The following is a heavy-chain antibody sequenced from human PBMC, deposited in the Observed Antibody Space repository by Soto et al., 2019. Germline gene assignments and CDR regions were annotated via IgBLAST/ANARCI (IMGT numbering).Heavy chain of an antibody. V-gene: IGHV3-30*18. CDR3: AKELATAVGRLWAYGMDV. D-gene: IGHD6-19*01. Sequence: QVQLVESGGGVVKPGRSLRLSCAASGFTFSSYGMNWVRQAPRKGLEWVAVISYDGSNTYYADSVKGRFTISRDNSKNSLYLHMNSLRAEDTAVYYCAKELATAVGRLWAYGMDVWGQGTTVTVSS. J-gene: IGHJ6*02. CDR2: ISYDGSNT. CDR1: GFTFSSYG.